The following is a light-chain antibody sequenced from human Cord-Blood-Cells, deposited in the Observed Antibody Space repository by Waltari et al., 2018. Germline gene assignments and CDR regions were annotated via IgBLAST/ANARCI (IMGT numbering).Light chain of an antibody. Sequence: EIVLTQSPATLSLSPWERATLSCRASQSVSSYLAWYQQEPGQAPRPLIYDASNRATGISARFSGSGSGTDFTLTISSLEPEDFAVYYCQQRSNWPLTFGGGTKVEIK. CDR2: DAS. J-gene: IGKJ4*01. CDR3: QQRSNWPLT. CDR1: QSVSSY. V-gene: IGKV3-11*01.